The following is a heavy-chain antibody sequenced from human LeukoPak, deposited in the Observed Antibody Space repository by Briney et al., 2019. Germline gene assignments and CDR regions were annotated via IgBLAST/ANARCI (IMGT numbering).Heavy chain of an antibody. V-gene: IGHV3-48*04. CDR2: ISNSGSTK. Sequence: GGSLRLSCAASGFTFSSYSMNWIRQAPGKGLEWISYISNSGSTKYYADSVKGRFTISRDNAKNLLYLQMNSLRAEDTAVYYCAAVIDYWGQGTLVTVSS. CDR3: AAVIDY. CDR1: GFTFSSYS. J-gene: IGHJ4*02.